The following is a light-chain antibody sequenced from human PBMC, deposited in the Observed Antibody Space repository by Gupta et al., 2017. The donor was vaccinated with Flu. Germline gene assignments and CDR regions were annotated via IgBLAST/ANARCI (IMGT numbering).Light chain of an antibody. Sequence: QSVLTPPPSASGTPGQSVTISCCGSSPNIRSNYVYWYQQLPGTAPKLLIYRNNQRPSGVPDRFSGSKSGTSASLAISGLRSEDEADYYCAAWDDSLSGQEVFGGGTKLTVL. CDR2: RNN. CDR3: AAWDDSLSGQEV. CDR1: SPNIRSNY. V-gene: IGLV1-47*01. J-gene: IGLJ2*01.